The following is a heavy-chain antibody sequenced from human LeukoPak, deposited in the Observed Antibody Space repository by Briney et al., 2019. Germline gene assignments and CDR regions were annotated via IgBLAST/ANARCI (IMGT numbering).Heavy chain of an antibody. CDR2: IYYSGST. Sequence: SETLSLTCTVSGGSISSSSYYWGWSRQPPGKGLEWIGSIYYSGSTYYNPSLKSRVTISVDTSKNQFSLKLSSVTAAEAAVYYCARLEISAAGRSFLDYWGQGALVTVSS. J-gene: IGHJ4*02. D-gene: IGHD6-13*01. V-gene: IGHV4-39*01. CDR3: ARLEISAAGRSFLDY. CDR1: GGSISSSSYY.